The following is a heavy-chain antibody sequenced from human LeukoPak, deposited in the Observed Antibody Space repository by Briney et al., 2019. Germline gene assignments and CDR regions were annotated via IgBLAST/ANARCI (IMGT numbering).Heavy chain of an antibody. J-gene: IGHJ3*02. Sequence: PGGSLRLSCAASGFTFDDHGMHWVRQAPGKGLEWVSGISWSSGIIGYADSVKGRFTISRDNAKNSLYLQMNSLKTEDTAVYYCTRDKAGTRGMLLDAFDIWGQGTMVTVSS. V-gene: IGHV3-9*01. CDR1: GFTFDDHG. D-gene: IGHD6-19*01. CDR2: ISWSSGII. CDR3: TRDKAGTRGMLLDAFDI.